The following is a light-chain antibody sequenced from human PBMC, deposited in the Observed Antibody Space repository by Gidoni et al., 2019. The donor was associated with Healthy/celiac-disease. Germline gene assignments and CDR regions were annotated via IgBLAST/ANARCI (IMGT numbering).Light chain of an antibody. V-gene: IGKV3-15*01. CDR3: QQYNNWPPIT. CDR1: QSVSSN. CDR2: GAS. Sequence: EIVMPHTPSTLSVSPGERATLSCRASQSVSSNLAWYQQKPGQAPRLLIYGASTRATGIPASFSGSGSGTEFTLTISSLQSEDFAVYYCQQYNNWPPITFGQGTRLEIK. J-gene: IGKJ5*01.